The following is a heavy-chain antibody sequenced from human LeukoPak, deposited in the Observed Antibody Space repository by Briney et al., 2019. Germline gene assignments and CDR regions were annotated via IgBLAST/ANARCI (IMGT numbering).Heavy chain of an antibody. Sequence: PSETLSLTCTVSGCSISSGSYYWGWIRQPPGKGLEWIGSIYYSGSTYYNPSLKSRVTISVDTSKNQFSLKLSSVTAADTAVYYCARYSGYDTLFDYWGQGTLVTVSS. CDR1: GCSISSGSYY. CDR3: ARYSGYDTLFDY. J-gene: IGHJ4*02. CDR2: IYYSGST. V-gene: IGHV4-39*01. D-gene: IGHD5-12*01.